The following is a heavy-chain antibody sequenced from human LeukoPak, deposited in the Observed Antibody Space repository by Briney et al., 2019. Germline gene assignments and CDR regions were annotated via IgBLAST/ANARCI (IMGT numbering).Heavy chain of an antibody. Sequence: SETLSLTCTISGGSISSYYWSWIRQPAGKGLEWIGYIYYSGSTNYNPSLKSRVTISVDTSKNQFSLKLSSVTAADTAVYYCARGVVPAALDAFDIWGQGTMVTVSS. CDR2: IYYSGST. J-gene: IGHJ3*02. V-gene: IGHV4-59*01. CDR1: GGSISSYY. CDR3: ARGVVPAALDAFDI. D-gene: IGHD2-2*01.